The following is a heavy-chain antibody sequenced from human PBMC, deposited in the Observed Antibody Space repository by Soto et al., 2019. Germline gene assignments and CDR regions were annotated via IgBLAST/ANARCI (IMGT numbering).Heavy chain of an antibody. J-gene: IGHJ5*02. D-gene: IGHD1-7*01. CDR3: ARVRYNWNSVRSNNWFDT. Sequence: SLTCTVSGGSISSYYWSWIRQPPGKGLEWIGYIYYSGSTNYNPSLKSRVTISVDTSKNQFSLKLSSVTAADTAVYYCARVRYNWNSVRSNNWFDTWGQGTLVTVSS. CDR1: GGSISSYY. CDR2: IYYSGST. V-gene: IGHV4-59*01.